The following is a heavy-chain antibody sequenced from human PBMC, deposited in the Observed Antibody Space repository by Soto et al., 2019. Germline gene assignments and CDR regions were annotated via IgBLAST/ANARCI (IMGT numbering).Heavy chain of an antibody. V-gene: IGHV4-34*01. CDR1: GGSFSGYY. CDR3: ARRRGYSYGFDY. Sequence: SETLSLTCAVYGGSFSGYYWSWIRQPPGKGLEWIGEINHSGSTNYNPSLKSRVTISVDTSKNQFSLKLSSVTAADTAVYYCARRRGYSYGFDYWGQGTLVTVSS. J-gene: IGHJ4*02. D-gene: IGHD5-18*01. CDR2: INHSGST.